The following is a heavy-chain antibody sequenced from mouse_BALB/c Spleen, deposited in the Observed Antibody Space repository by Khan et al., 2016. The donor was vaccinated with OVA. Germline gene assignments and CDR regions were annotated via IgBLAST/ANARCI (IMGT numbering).Heavy chain of an antibody. CDR3: ARDYDRLYWYFDV. Sequence: EVQLQESGPGLVKPSQTVSLTCTVTGISITSGNYRWSWIRQFPGNKLEWIGNIYYSGTVTYNPSLTSRTTINRDTSKNQFFLEMNSLTAEDTDTYYCARDYDRLYWYFDVWGAGTTVTVSS. CDR2: IYYSGTV. J-gene: IGHJ1*01. D-gene: IGHD2-14*01. CDR1: GISITSGNYR. V-gene: IGHV3-5*02.